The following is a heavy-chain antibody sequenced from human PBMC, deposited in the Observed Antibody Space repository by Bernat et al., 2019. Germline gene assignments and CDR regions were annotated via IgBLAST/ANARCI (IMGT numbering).Heavy chain of an antibody. CDR2: IWYDGSNK. CDR3: ARERDYYGIPYYFDY. Sequence: QVQLVESGGGVVQPGRSLRLSCAASGFTFSSYGMHWVRQAPGKGLEWVAVIWYDGSNKYYADSVKGRFTISRDNSKNTLYLQMNSLRAEDTAVYYCARERDYYGIPYYFDYWGQGTLVTVSS. D-gene: IGHD3-10*01. J-gene: IGHJ4*02. CDR1: GFTFSSYG. V-gene: IGHV3-33*01.